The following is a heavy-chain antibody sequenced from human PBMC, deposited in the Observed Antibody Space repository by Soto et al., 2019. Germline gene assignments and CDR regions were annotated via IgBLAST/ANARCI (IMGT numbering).Heavy chain of an antibody. CDR3: ARELFGRSVWFDP. CDR1: GSSMTTYY. D-gene: IGHD3-10*01. J-gene: IGHJ5*02. CDR2: IYNSGRGST. Sequence: SETMSLTCSVSGSSMTTYYWHWIRQAPGKGLEWIGFIYNSGRGSTGSNPSLTSRVTFSIETSKNQFSLKLSSVTAADTAVYYCARELFGRSVWFDPWGQGTLVTVSS. V-gene: IGHV4-59*01.